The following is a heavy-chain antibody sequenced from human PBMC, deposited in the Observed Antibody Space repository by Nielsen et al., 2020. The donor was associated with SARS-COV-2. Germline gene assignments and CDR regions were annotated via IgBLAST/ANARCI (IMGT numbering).Heavy chain of an antibody. J-gene: IGHJ4*02. CDR1: GFPFDDYA. D-gene: IGHD2-15*01. Sequence: SLKISCAASGFPFDDYAMHWVRQVPGKGLEWVSGITWHSGRIGYADSVKGRFTISRDNAKNSLYLQMNSLRAEDTAVYYCARDCSGGSCYSYWGQGTLVTVSS. V-gene: IGHV3-9*01. CDR3: ARDCSGGSCYSY. CDR2: ITWHSGRI.